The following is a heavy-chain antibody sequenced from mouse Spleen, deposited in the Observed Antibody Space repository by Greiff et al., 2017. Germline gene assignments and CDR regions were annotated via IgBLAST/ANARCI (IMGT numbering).Heavy chain of an antibody. D-gene: IGHD1-1*01. V-gene: IGHV1-52*01. J-gene: IGHJ2*01. CDR3: ASSSSSSYFDY. CDR1: GYTFTSYW. Sequence: VKLQESGAELVRPGSSVKLSCKASGYTFTSYWMHWVKQRPIQGLEWIGNIDPSDSETHYNQKFKDKATLTVDKSSSTAYMQLSSLTSEDSAVYYCASSSSSSYFDYWGQGTTLTVSS. CDR2: IDPSDSET.